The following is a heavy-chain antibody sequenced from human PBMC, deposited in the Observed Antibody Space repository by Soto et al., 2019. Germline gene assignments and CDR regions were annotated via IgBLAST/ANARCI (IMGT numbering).Heavy chain of an antibody. V-gene: IGHV3-23*01. CDR1: GFTFSSYA. CDR3: AREIITMVRGDPLHYFDY. J-gene: IGHJ4*02. Sequence: PGGSLRLSCAASGFTFSSYAMSWVRQAPGKGLEWVSAISGSGGSTYYADSVKGRFTISRDNSKNTLYLQMNSLRAEDTAVYYCAREIITMVRGDPLHYFDYWGQGTLVTVSS. D-gene: IGHD3-10*01. CDR2: ISGSGGST.